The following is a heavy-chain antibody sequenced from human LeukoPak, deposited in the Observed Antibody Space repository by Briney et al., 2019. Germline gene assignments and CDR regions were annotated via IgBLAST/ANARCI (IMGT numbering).Heavy chain of an antibody. J-gene: IGHJ4*02. D-gene: IGHD2-21*02. CDR3: AKDHANTPVVTN. V-gene: IGHV3-23*01. CDR1: GFTFSDYA. CDR2: ISGGSSGST. Sequence: PGGSLRLSCAASGFTFSDYAMSWVRQAPGKGLEWLSVISGGSSGSTYYADSVTGRFTVSRDNSKNTVALQMNNLRVDDTAIYYCAKDHANTPVVTNWGQGSLVSVSS.